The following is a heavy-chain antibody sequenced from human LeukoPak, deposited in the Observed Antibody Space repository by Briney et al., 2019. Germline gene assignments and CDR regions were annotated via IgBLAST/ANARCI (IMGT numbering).Heavy chain of an antibody. Sequence: ASVKVSCKASGGTVSSYAISWVRQAPGQGLEWKGGIIPIFGTANYAQKFQGRVTMTTDTSTSTAYMELRSLRSDDTAVYYCARSGLAAAGRNAFDIWGQGTMVTVSS. J-gene: IGHJ3*02. D-gene: IGHD6-13*01. V-gene: IGHV1-69*05. CDR3: ARSGLAAAGRNAFDI. CDR1: GGTVSSYA. CDR2: IIPIFGTA.